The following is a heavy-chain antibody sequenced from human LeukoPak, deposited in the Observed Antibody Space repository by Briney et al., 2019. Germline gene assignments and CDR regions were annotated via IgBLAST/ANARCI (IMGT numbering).Heavy chain of an antibody. D-gene: IGHD1-26*01. CDR2: IYHSGIT. Sequence: PSETLSLTCAVSAYSISSGYRWGWIRQPPGKGLQWIGSIYHSGITYYNPSLKSRVTISVDTSNNQFSLKLSSVTAADTAVYYCARGYSGSYYWPSYFDYWGQGTLVTVSS. J-gene: IGHJ4*02. V-gene: IGHV4-38-2*01. CDR3: ARGYSGSYYWPSYFDY. CDR1: AYSISSGYR.